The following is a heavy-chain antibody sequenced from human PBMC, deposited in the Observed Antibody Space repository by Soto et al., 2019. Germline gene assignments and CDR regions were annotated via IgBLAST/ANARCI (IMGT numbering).Heavy chain of an antibody. J-gene: IGHJ4*02. CDR2: IYWNDDK. CDR1: GFSLSTSGVG. D-gene: IGHD3-22*01. CDR3: ARTWADYYDSSGYYLEAGFDY. Sequence: QITLKESGPTLVKPTQTLTLTCTFSGFSLSTSGVGVGWIRHPPGKARELLSLIYWNDDKRYSPFLKSRLTITTDTSKTEVVLTMNNMDPVDTATYYCARTWADYYDSSGYYLEAGFDYWGQGTLVTVST. V-gene: IGHV2-5*01.